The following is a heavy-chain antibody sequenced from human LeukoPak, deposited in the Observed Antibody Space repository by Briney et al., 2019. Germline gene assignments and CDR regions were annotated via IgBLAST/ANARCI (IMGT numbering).Heavy chain of an antibody. Sequence: GGSLILSCAASGFTVSSNYMSWVRQAPGKGLEWVSVIYSGGSTYYADSVKGRFTISRDNSKNTLYLQMNSLRAEDTAVYYCASCIAARRGFDYWGQGTLVTVSP. V-gene: IGHV3-66*02. J-gene: IGHJ4*02. CDR3: ASCIAARRGFDY. CDR1: GFTVSSNY. CDR2: IYSGGST. D-gene: IGHD6-6*01.